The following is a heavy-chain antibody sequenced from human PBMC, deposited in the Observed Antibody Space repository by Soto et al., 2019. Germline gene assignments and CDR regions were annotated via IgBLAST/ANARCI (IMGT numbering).Heavy chain of an antibody. CDR2: ISAYNGNT. CDR1: GYTFTSYG. V-gene: IGHV1-18*01. J-gene: IGHJ6*03. CDR3: ARPFVRLPASIVDYYYMDV. Sequence: ASVKVSCKASGYTFTSYGISWVRQAPGQGLEWMGWISAYNGNTNYAQKLQGRVTMTTDTSTSTAYMELRSLRSDDTAVYYCARPFVRLPASIVDYYYMDVWCKETTVTVSS. D-gene: IGHD2-2*01.